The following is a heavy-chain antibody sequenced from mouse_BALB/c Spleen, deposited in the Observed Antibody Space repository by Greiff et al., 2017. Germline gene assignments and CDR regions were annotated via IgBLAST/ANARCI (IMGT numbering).Heavy chain of an antibody. CDR2: IWGDGST. J-gene: IGHJ4*01. Sequence: QVQLQQSGPGLVAPSQSLSITCTVSGFSLTGYGVNWVRQPPGKGLEWLGMIWGDGSTDYNSALKSRLSISKDNSKSQVFLKMNGLQTDDTARYYCARDFPPYGNYAAMDYWGQGTSVTVSS. CDR3: ARDFPPYGNYAAMDY. D-gene: IGHD2-1*01. CDR1: GFSLTGYG. V-gene: IGHV2-6-7*01.